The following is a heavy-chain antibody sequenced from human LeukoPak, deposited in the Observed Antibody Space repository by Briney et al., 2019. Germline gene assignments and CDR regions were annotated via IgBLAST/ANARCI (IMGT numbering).Heavy chain of an antibody. D-gene: IGHD3-16*01. CDR3: ARIALRAFDI. CDR1: GFTFSSYW. CDR2: IKTDGTST. V-gene: IGHV3-74*01. J-gene: IGHJ3*02. Sequence: GGSLRLSCAASGFTFSSYWMHWVRQAPGKGLVWVSRIKTDGTSTNYADSVKGRFTISRENAKNTLYLQMNSLRAEDTAVYYCARIALRAFDIWGQGTMVTVSS.